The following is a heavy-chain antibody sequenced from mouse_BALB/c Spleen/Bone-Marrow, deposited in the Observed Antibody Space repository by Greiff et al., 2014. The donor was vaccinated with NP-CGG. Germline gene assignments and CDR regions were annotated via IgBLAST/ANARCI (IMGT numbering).Heavy chain of an antibody. V-gene: IGHV1-34*01. CDR1: DYSFTDYY. CDR2: VNPNSGGT. D-gene: IGHD1-1*01. CDR3: AREPTTLVPYYSAIAY. J-gene: IGHJ4*01. Sequence: EVQLVESGPDLVKPGASVKISCKTSDYSFTDYYIHWVKQSHGKSLEWIGRVNPNSGGTDYNQKFKGKAMLTVDKSSTTAYMELRRLPCEVSAVYYCAREPTTLVPYYSAIAYWGQGTPVTVSS.